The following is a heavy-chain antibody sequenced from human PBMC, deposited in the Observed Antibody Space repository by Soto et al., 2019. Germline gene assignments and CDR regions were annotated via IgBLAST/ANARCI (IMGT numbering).Heavy chain of an antibody. J-gene: IGHJ6*02. D-gene: IGHD3-10*01. CDR1: GSSISSYY. V-gene: IGHV4-59*01. CDR2: IYYSGST. Sequence: SATLSLTCTVSGSSISSYYWSWIRQPPGKGLEWIGYIYYSGSTNYNPSLKSRVTIPVDTSKNQFSLKLSSVTAADTAVYYCARGVGYYYGPAIKYYGMDVWGQGTTVTVSS. CDR3: ARGVGYYYGPAIKYYGMDV.